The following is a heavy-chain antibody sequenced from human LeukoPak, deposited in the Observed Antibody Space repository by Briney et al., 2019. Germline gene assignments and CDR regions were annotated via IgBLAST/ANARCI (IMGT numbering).Heavy chain of an antibody. CDR3: ASSPGGRDDAFDI. V-gene: IGHV4-59*08. D-gene: IGHD6-25*01. CDR1: GGSISTYY. Sequence: SETLSLTCTVSGGSISTYYWSWIRQPPGKGLEWIGYIYSSGSTNYSPSLKSRVTLSVDTSKNQFSLKLSSVTAADTAVYYCASSPGGRDDAFDIWGQGTMVTVSS. CDR2: IYSSGST. J-gene: IGHJ3*02.